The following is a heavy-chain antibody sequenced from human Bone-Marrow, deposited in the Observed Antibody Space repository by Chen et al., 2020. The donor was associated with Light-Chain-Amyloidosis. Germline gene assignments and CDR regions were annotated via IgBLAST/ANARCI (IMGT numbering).Heavy chain of an antibody. D-gene: IGHD2-2*01. J-gene: IGHJ4*02. CDR2: IKEDGSTR. CDR3: AREDCSSNNCPFDY. CDR1: GFTFRQYW. V-gene: IGHV3-7*01. Sequence: EVLLVQSGGGLVQPGGSLRLSCEASGFTFRQYWLTWVRQAPGEGLEWVDNIKEDGSTRYYADSVKARFTISRDNAKNSLFLQMDSLRAEDTAVYYCAREDCSSNNCPFDYWGQGILVTVSS.